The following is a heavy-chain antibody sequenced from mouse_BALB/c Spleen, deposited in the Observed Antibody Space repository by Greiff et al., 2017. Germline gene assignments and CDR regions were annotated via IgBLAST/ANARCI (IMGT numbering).Heavy chain of an antibody. CDR3: TREGYDSDY. Sequence: VQLQQPGAELVKPGASVKMSCKASGYTFTSYWMHWVKQRPGQGLEWIGTIDPSDSYTSYNQKFKGKATLTVDTSSSTAYMQLSSLTSEDSAVYYCTREGYDSDYWGQGTSVTVSS. CDR1: GYTFTSYW. CDR2: IDPSDSYT. J-gene: IGHJ4*01. D-gene: IGHD2-4*01. V-gene: IGHV1S127*01.